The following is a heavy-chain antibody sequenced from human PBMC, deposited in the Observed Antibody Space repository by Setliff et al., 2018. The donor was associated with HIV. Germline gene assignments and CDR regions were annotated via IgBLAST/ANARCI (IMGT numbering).Heavy chain of an antibody. CDR3: MYGGRTATTH. CDR2: ITNTGSST. V-gene: IGHV3-11*04. J-gene: IGHJ4*02. Sequence: GSLRLSCAASGFTFSDYYLNWFRLAPGKGLEWISHITNTGSSTNYADSVKGRFTISRDNAKYSLHLQMNTLRVEDTAVYYCMYGGRTATTHWGQGTLVTVSS. D-gene: IGHD4-17*01. CDR1: GFTFSDYY.